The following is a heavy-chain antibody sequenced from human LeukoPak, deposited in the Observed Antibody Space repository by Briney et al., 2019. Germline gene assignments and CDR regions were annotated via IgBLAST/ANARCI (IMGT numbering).Heavy chain of an antibody. Sequence: GGSLRLSCTASGFTFGDYAMSWVRQAPGKGLEWVGFIRSKAYGGTTEYAASVKGRFTISRDDSKSIAYLQMNSLKTEDTAVYYCTRRYCSSTSCYAQTEYLQHWGQGTLVTVSS. V-gene: IGHV3-49*04. D-gene: IGHD2-2*01. CDR2: IRSKAYGGTT. J-gene: IGHJ1*01. CDR1: GFTFGDYA. CDR3: TRRYCSSTSCYAQTEYLQH.